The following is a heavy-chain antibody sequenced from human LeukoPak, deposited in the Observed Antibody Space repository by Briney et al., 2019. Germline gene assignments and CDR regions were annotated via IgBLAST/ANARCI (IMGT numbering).Heavy chain of an antibody. J-gene: IGHJ4*02. CDR2: IYYSGST. V-gene: IGHV4-31*03. CDR3: ARALGDCSGGSCYSGIAVAGNYDY. D-gene: IGHD2-15*01. Sequence: SETLSLTCTFSVGSISSGGYYWSWIRQHPGKGLEWIGYIYYSGSTYYNPSRKSRVTISVDTSKNQCSLKLSSVTAADTAVYYWARALGDCSGGSCYSGIAVAGNYDYWGQGTLVTVSS. CDR1: VGSISSGGYY.